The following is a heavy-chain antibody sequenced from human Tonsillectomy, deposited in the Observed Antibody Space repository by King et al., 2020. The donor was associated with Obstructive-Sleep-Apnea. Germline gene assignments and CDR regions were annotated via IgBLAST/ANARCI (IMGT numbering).Heavy chain of an antibody. CDR1: GFSLSNARMG. D-gene: IGHD3-22*01. CDR2: IFSNDEK. J-gene: IGHJ4*02. V-gene: IGHV2-26*01. Sequence: TLKESGPVLVKPTENLTLTCTVSGFSLSNARMGVSCIRQPPGKALEWLAHIFSNDEKSYSTSLKSRLTISKDTSKSPVVLTMTNIDPVDTATYYCALSAYYHDSSGDYTADWGQGTLVTVSS. CDR3: ALSAYYHDSSGDYTAD.